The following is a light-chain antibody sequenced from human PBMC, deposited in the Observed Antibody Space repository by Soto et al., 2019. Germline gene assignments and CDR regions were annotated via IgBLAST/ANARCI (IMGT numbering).Light chain of an antibody. CDR2: GAS. CDR3: QQYNNWPPWT. Sequence: EIVMTQSPATLSVSPGERATLSCRASQSVSSNLAWYQQKPGQAPRLLIYGASTRAPGIPARFSGSGSGTEFTLTISSLQSEDFAVYYCQQYNNWPPWTFGQGTKGEIK. V-gene: IGKV3-15*01. J-gene: IGKJ1*01. CDR1: QSVSSN.